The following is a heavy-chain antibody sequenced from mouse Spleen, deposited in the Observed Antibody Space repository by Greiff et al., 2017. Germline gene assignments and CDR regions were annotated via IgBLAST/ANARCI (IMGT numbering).Heavy chain of an antibody. CDR3: ARSNPLWTGYFDV. V-gene: IGHV1-81*01. J-gene: IGHJ1*01. CDR1: GYTFTSYG. CDR2: IYPRSGNT. D-gene: IGHD1-1*02. Sequence: VQLQQSGAELARPGASVKLSCKASGYTFTSYGISWVKQRTGQGLEWIGEIYPRSGNTYYNEKFKGKATLTADKSSSTAYMELRSLTSEDSAVYFCARSNPLWTGYFDVWGAGTTVTVSS.